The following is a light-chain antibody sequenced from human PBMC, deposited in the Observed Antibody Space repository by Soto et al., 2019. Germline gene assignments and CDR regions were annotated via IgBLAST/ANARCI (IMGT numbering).Light chain of an antibody. J-gene: IGLJ2*01. V-gene: IGLV2-8*01. CDR1: SSDVGGYSY. CDR2: EVS. Sequence: QSVLTQPPSASGSPGQSVAISCTGTSSDVGGYSYVSWYQQHPGKAPKLMIYEVSKRPSGVPDRFSGPKSGNTASLTVSGLQAEDEADYYCSSYARNRDILFGGGTKLTVL. CDR3: SSYARNRDIL.